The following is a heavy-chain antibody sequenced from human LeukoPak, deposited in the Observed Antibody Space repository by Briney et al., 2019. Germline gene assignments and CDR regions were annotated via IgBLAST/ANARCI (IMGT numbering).Heavy chain of an antibody. V-gene: IGHV1-46*01. Sequence: GASVKVSCKASGYFFTSYHMHWVRQAPGQGLEWMGIIDPTGGSTTYPQRFQGRVTMTRDTSTSTVYMELSSLRSEYTAMYYCARDGCSSTRCSAGGNWFDPWGQGTLVTVSS. CDR3: ARDGCSSTRCSAGGNWFDP. CDR1: GYFFTSYH. D-gene: IGHD2-2*01. J-gene: IGHJ5*02. CDR2: IDPTGGST.